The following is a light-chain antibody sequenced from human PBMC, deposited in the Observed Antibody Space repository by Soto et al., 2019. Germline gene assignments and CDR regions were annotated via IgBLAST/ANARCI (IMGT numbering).Light chain of an antibody. CDR1: QSISSSY. CDR2: GAS. V-gene: IGKV3-20*01. J-gene: IGKJ2*01. CDR3: QQYGRSPLMYT. Sequence: EIVLTQSPGTLSLSPGERATLSCRASQSISSSYLGWYQQKPGQAPRLLISGASSSATGIPDRFSGSGSGTDFPLTISRLEPEDFAVYYCQQYGRSPLMYTFGQGTKLEI.